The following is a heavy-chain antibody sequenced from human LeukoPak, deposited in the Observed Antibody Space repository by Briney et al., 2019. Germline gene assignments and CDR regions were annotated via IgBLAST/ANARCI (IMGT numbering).Heavy chain of an antibody. V-gene: IGHV3-23*01. Sequence: GGSLRLSCTTPKFNFHNYGLTWVRQAPGKELEWVSSITGSGGSTQYAASVQGRFTISRDNSKNTLYLQMNSLRAEDTAVYYCAKDPNGDYIGAFDIWGQGTMVTVSS. CDR1: KFNFHNYG. J-gene: IGHJ3*02. D-gene: IGHD4-17*01. CDR2: ITGSGGST. CDR3: AKDPNGDYIGAFDI.